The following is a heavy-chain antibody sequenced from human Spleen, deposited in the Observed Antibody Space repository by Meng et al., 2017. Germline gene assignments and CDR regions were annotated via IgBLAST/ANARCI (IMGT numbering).Heavy chain of an antibody. CDR2: INHRGST. J-gene: IGHJ4*02. CDR1: GGSFSGYY. Sequence: QGQLQQWGAGLLKPSETLSLTCAVYGGSFSGYYCTWSLQPPGKGLEWIGEINHRGSTVYNPSLKSRVTISIDTSKNQFFLKLTSVTAADTAVYYCASVELSTVTRLDYWGQGTLVTVSS. CDR3: ASVELSTVTRLDY. V-gene: IGHV4-34*01. D-gene: IGHD4-17*01.